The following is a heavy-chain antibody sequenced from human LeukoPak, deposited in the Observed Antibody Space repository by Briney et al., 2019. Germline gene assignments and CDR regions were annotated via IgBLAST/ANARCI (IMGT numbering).Heavy chain of an antibody. J-gene: IGHJ3*02. CDR3: ATAVLLRNYYGLGTYYNGAFDI. D-gene: IGHD3-10*01. V-gene: IGHV3-23*01. Sequence: GGSLRLSCAASGFTFSSHAMSWVRQAPGKGLKWVSTVSGSGASTYYADSVKGRFSISRDNSDNTLYLHMNSLRAEDTAVYYCATAVLLRNYYGLGTYYNGAFDIWGRGRMVTVSS. CDR2: VSGSGAST. CDR1: GFTFSSHA.